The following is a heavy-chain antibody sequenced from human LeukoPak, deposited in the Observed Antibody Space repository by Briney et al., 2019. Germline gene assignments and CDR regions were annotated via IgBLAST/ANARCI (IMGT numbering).Heavy chain of an antibody. V-gene: IGHV3-30*18. Sequence: GGSLRLSCAASGFPFSSYGMHWVRQAPGKGLEWVAVISYDGSNKYYADSVKGRFTISRDNSKNTLYLQMNSLRAEDTAVYYCAKALNVAMVRGVITRDFDYWGQGTLVTVSS. CDR2: ISYDGSNK. CDR3: AKALNVAMVRGVITRDFDY. J-gene: IGHJ4*02. CDR1: GFPFSSYG. D-gene: IGHD3-10*01.